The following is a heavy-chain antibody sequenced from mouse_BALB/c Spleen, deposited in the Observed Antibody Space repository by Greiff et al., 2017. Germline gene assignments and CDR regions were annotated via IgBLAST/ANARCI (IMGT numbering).Heavy chain of an antibody. Sequence: EVQLQQSGTVLARPGASVKMSCKASGYSFTSYWMHWVKQRPGQGLEWIGAIYPGNSDTSYNQKFKGKAKLTAVTSASTAYMELSSLTNEDSAVYYCTRNYYGSRNAMDYWGQGTSVTVSS. CDR3: TRNYYGSRNAMDY. J-gene: IGHJ4*01. CDR2: IYPGNSDT. CDR1: GYSFTSYW. V-gene: IGHV1-5*01. D-gene: IGHD1-1*01.